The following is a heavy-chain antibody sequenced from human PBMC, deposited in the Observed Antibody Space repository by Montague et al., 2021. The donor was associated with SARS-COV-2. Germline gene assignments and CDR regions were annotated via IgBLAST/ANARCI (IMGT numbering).Heavy chain of an antibody. V-gene: IGHV3-21*01. J-gene: IGHJ5*02. CDR2: ISSSSSYI. Sequence: SLRLSCAASGFTFSSYSMNWVRQAPGKGLEWVSSISSSSSYIYHADSVKGRFTISRDNAKNPLHLQMNSLRAEDTAVYYCARDGQIRFLEWLHNWFDPWGQGTLVTVSS. CDR3: ARDGQIRFLEWLHNWFDP. D-gene: IGHD3-3*01. CDR1: GFTFSSYS.